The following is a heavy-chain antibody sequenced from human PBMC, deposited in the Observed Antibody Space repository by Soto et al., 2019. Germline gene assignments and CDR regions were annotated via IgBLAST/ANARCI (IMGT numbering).Heavy chain of an antibody. V-gene: IGHV3-23*01. CDR3: ARDVGLDSDDFFAY. J-gene: IGHJ4*02. D-gene: IGHD3-9*01. Sequence: LRLSFTASGFTFTSYGMGWVRQAPGKGLQWVSTIRGDGGQTHYTDSVKGRFSISRDNSKNTVYLQMDSLRAEDTAMYFCARDVGLDSDDFFAYWGQGTQVTVSS. CDR1: GFTFTSYG. CDR2: IRGDGGQT.